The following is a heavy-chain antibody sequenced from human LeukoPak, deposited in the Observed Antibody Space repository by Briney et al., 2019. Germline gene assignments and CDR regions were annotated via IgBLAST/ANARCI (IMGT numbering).Heavy chain of an antibody. CDR2: IMPLFGTA. D-gene: IGHD5-24*01. V-gene: IGHV1-69*05. Sequence: GSSVKVSCKASGGTFNSYAISWVRQAPGQGLEWMGGIMPLFGTANYAQEFQGRVTFTTDGSASTAYMEVSSLRSEDTAVYYCASGSLGDGYGVGDYYQYMDVWGKGTTVTVSS. CDR1: GGTFNSYA. J-gene: IGHJ6*03. CDR3: ASGSLGDGYGVGDYYQYMDV.